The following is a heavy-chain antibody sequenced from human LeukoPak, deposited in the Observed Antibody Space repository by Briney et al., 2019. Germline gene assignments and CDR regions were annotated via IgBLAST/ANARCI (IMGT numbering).Heavy chain of an antibody. CDR2: IYDSGTT. CDR1: GITVSSNY. J-gene: IGHJ6*02. D-gene: IGHD2-2*02. V-gene: IGHV3-53*01. CDR3: VWCSSTSCYKYGMDV. Sequence: PGGSLRLSCATSGITVSSNYMSWVRQAPGKGLEWVSVIYDSGTTYYADSVKGRFLIFRDTSKNTVDLQMNSLRVEDTAVYYCVWCSSTSCYKYGMDVWGQGATVTVSS.